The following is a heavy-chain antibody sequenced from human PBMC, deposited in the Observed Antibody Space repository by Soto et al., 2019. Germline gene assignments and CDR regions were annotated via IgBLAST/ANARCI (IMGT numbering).Heavy chain of an antibody. CDR2: ISSSSSTI. J-gene: IGHJ6*03. V-gene: IGHV3-48*01. CDR1: GFTFSSYS. D-gene: IGHD2-21*01. Sequence: PGGSLRLSCAASGFTFSSYSMNWVRQAPGKGLEWVSYISSSSSTIYYADSVKGRFTISRDNAKNSLYLQMNSLRAEDTAVYYCAIDLGLQDIPYSMDFLCKGITVTLSS. CDR3: AIDLGLQDIPYSMDF.